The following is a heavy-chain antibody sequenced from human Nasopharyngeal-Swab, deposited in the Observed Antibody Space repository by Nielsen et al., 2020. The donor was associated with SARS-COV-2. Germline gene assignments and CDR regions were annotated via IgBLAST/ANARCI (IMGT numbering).Heavy chain of an antibody. CDR3: ARDGYCSSTSCVSQSYYYYYGMDV. CDR2: IKQDGSEN. Sequence: GGSLRLSCAASGFTFSSYWMSWVRQAPGKGLEWVANIKQDGSENYYVDSVKGRFTISRDNAKNSLYLQMNSLKAEDTAVYYCARDGYCSSTSCVSQSYYYYYGMDVWGQGTTVTVSS. V-gene: IGHV3-7*01. CDR1: GFTFSSYW. D-gene: IGHD2-2*03. J-gene: IGHJ6*02.